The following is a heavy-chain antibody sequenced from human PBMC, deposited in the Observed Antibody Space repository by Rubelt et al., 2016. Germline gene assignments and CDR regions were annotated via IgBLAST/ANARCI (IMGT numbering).Heavy chain of an antibody. CDR1: GFTFSDYY. CDR2: ISGGGDTI. D-gene: IGHD7-27*01. V-gene: IGHV3-11*04. Sequence: GGGLVKPGGSLRLSCAASGFTFSDYYMSWVRQAPGKGLEWVSSISGGGDTIYYADSVKGRFTISRDNARKSLFLQMNSLRDEDTAVYFCVRDENWAFDYWGQGALVTVSS. J-gene: IGHJ4*02. CDR3: VRDENWAFDY.